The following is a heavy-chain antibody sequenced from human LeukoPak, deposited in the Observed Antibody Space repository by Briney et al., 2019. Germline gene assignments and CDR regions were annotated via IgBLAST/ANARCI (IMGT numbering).Heavy chain of an antibody. D-gene: IGHD1-26*01. CDR2: ISGNGGRT. V-gene: IGHV3-23*01. CDR3: AKDLYGGSYFSLGY. Sequence: GGSLRLSCAASGFTFSILDMSWVRQAPGKGLEWVSAISGNGGRTYYADSVKGRFTISRDNSKNTLYLQMNSLRAEDTAVYYCAKDLYGGSYFSLGYWGQGTLVTVSS. CDR1: GFTFSILD. J-gene: IGHJ4*02.